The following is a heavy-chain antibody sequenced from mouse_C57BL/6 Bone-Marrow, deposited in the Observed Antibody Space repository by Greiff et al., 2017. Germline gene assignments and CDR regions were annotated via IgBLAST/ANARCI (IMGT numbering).Heavy chain of an antibody. D-gene: IGHD1-1*01. J-gene: IGHJ2*01. V-gene: IGHV7-3*01. CDR2: IRNKANGYTT. CDR3: ARYTVGFDY. Sequence: EVKLVESGGGLVQPGGSLSLSCAASGFTFTDYYMSWVRPPPGKALEWLVFIRNKANGYTTEYSASVKGRFTISRDNSQSILYLQMNALRAEDSATYYCARYTVGFDYWGQGTTLTVSS. CDR1: GFTFTDYY.